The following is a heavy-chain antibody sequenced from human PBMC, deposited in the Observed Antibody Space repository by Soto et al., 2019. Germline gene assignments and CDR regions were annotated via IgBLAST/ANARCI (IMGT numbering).Heavy chain of an antibody. CDR3: VRDRSYNSDY. D-gene: IGHD3-10*01. CDR2: ISAYNGNT. J-gene: IGHJ4*02. Sequence: QVQLVQSGAEVKKPGASVKVSCKASGYTFTSYGISWVRQAPGQGLEWMGWISAYNGNTNYAQKLQGRVTMTTDASTSTGDMELRSLRSDGSVVYYCVRDRSYNSDYWGQGTLVTVSS. CDR1: GYTFTSYG. V-gene: IGHV1-18*01.